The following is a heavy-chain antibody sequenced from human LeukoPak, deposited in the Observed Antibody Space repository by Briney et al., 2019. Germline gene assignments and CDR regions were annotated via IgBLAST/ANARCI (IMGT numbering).Heavy chain of an antibody. Sequence: GGSLRLSCAASGFTFNSYWMHWVRHAPGKGLVWVSRINSDGSSTTYADSVKGRFTISRDNAKNTLYLQMNSLRAEDTAVYYCARDLCSGGSCYPDYYYGMDVWGQGTTVTVSS. CDR3: ARDLCSGGSCYPDYYYGMDV. CDR2: INSDGSST. V-gene: IGHV3-74*01. J-gene: IGHJ6*02. D-gene: IGHD2-15*01. CDR1: GFTFNSYW.